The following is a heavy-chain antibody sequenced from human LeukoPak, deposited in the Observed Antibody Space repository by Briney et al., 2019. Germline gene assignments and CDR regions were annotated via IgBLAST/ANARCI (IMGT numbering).Heavy chain of an antibody. CDR1: GGSITSYY. D-gene: IGHD2-15*01. V-gene: IGHV4-59*01. CDR2: IYYTGST. Sequence: SETLSLTCTVSGGSITSYYWSWIRQPPGKGLEWIGYIYYTGSTDYNPSLKSRVTISVDTSKNQFSLKVSSVSAADTAVYYCARVVVAAGSNWFDSWGQGTLVTVSS. J-gene: IGHJ5*01. CDR3: ARVVVAAGSNWFDS.